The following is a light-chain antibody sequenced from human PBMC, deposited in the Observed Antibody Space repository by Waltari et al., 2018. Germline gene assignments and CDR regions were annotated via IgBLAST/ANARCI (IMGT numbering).Light chain of an antibody. V-gene: IGKV1-5*03. Sequence: DIQMTQSPSTLSASVGDRVTIPCRASQSVNAWLALYQQKPGKAPKLLIYTASNLERGVPSRFSGSASGTEFTLAISSLQPEDFATYYCQQYSSYPWTFGQGT. CDR2: TAS. CDR3: QQYSSYPWT. J-gene: IGKJ1*01. CDR1: QSVNAW.